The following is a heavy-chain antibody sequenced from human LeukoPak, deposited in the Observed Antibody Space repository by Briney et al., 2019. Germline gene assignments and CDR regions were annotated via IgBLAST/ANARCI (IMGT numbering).Heavy chain of an antibody. V-gene: IGHV4-38-2*02. J-gene: IGHJ4*02. CDR2: IYHSGST. D-gene: IGHD1-26*01. CDR3: ASSLLGAIDY. CDR1: GYSISSGYY. Sequence: SETLSLTCTVSGYSISSGYYWGWIRQPPGKGLEWIGSIYHSGSTYYNPSLKSRVTISVDTSKNQFSLKLSSVTAADTAVYYCASSLLGAIDYWGQGTLVTVSS.